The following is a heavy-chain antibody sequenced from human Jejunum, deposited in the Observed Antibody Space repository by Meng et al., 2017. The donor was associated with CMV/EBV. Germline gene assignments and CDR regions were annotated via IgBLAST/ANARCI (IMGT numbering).Heavy chain of an antibody. CDR1: GGSISSYY. CDR3: AGYRDYYGMDV. Sequence: TCTVSGGSISSYYWSWIRQPPGKGLEWIGYIYYSGSTNYNPSLKSRVTISVDTSKNQFSLKLSSVTAADTAVYYCAGYRDYYGMDVWGQGTTVTVSS. D-gene: IGHD1-26*01. V-gene: IGHV4-59*01. J-gene: IGHJ6*02. CDR2: IYYSGST.